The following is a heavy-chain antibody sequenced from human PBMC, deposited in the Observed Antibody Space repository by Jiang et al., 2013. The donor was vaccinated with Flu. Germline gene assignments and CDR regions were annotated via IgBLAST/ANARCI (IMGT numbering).Heavy chain of an antibody. J-gene: IGHJ4*02. V-gene: IGHV3-7*03. Sequence: QLLESGGDLVQPGGSLRLSCAASGFTFSDYWMSWVRQAPGKGLEWVANIKQDGSGKYYVDSVKGRFTISRDNAKNSLYLQMNSLRAEDTAVYCCARDPGLSGYYSDYWGQGTLVTVSS. CDR1: GFTFSDYW. CDR2: IKQDGSGK. CDR3: ARDPGLSGYYSDY. D-gene: IGHD3-3*01.